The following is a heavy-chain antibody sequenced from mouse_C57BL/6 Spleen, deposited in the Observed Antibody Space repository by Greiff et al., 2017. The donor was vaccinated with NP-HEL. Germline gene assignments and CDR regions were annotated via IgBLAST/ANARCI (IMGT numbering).Heavy chain of an antibody. D-gene: IGHD1-1*01. CDR3: ARLDYGSSYAMDY. Sequence: DVMLVESGGGLVKPGGSLKLSCAASGFTFSDYGMHWVRQAPEKGLEWVAYISSGSSTIYYADTVKGRFTISRDNAKNTLFLQMTSLRSEDTAMYYCARLDYGSSYAMDYWGQGTSVTVSS. V-gene: IGHV5-17*01. J-gene: IGHJ4*01. CDR2: ISSGSSTI. CDR1: GFTFSDYG.